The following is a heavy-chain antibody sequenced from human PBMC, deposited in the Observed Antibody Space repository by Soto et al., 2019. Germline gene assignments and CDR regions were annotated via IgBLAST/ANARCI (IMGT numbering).Heavy chain of an antibody. J-gene: IGHJ5*02. V-gene: IGHV1-46*01. CDR3: ARDPNYYGSGSSLRDVWFDP. CDR1: GYTFTSYY. Sequence: QVQLVQSGAEVKKPGASVKVSCKASGYTFTSYYMHWVRQAPGQGLEWMGIINPSGGSTSYAQKFQGRVTMTRDTSTSTVYMELSSLRSEDTAVYYCARDPNYYGSGSSLRDVWFDPWGQGTLVTVSS. CDR2: INPSGGST. D-gene: IGHD3-10*01.